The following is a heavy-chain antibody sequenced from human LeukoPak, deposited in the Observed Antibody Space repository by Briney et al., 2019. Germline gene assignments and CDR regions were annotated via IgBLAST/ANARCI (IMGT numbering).Heavy chain of an antibody. J-gene: IGHJ4*02. D-gene: IGHD2-2*02. CDR2: ISGSGGST. CDR1: GFTFSSYA. CDR3: ASLGYCRSTSCYTGRYFDY. V-gene: IGHV3-23*01. Sequence: GGSLRLSCAASGFTFSSYAMSWVRQAPGKGLEWVSAISGSGGSTYYADSVKGRFTISRDNSKNTLYLQMNSLRAEDTAVYYYASLGYCRSTSCYTGRYFDYWGQGTLVTVSS.